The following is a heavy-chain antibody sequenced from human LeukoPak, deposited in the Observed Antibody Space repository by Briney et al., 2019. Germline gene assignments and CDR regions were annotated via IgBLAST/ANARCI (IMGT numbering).Heavy chain of an antibody. CDR2: IKSKTDGGTT. Sequence: GGSLRLSCAASGFTFSNAWMSWVRQAPGKGLEWVGRIKSKTDGGTTDYAAPVKGRFTISRDDSKNTLYLQMNSLKTEDTAVYYCTTQDIVVVVAGSPRAYEDWGQGTLVTVSS. D-gene: IGHD2-15*01. J-gene: IGHJ4*02. CDR3: TTQDIVVVVAGSPRAYED. CDR1: GFTFSNAW. V-gene: IGHV3-15*01.